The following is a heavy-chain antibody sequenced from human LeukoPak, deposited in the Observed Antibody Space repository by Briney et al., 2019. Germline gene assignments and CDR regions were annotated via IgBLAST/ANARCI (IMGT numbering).Heavy chain of an antibody. D-gene: IGHD2-15*01. CDR3: ARDRDVDDFDS. CDR2: INPNSGGT. V-gene: IGHV1-2*02. Sequence: ASVKVSCKASGYTFTGYYMHWARQAPGQGLEWMGWINPNSGGTNYAQKFQGRVTMTRDTSSSTAYMELSRLRSDDTAVYYCARDRDVDDFDSWGHGTLVTVSS. CDR1: GYTFTGYY. J-gene: IGHJ4*01.